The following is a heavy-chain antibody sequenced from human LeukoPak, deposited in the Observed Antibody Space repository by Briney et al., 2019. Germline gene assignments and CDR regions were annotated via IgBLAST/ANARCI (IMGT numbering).Heavy chain of an antibody. J-gene: IGHJ3*01. V-gene: IGHV4-59*01. D-gene: IGHD2-21*02. CDR2: IHYTGSS. Sequence: SETLSLTCTVSGGSISSYYWNWIRQPPGEGLEWIGYIHYTGSSNYNPSLKSRVTISLDTSKNQFSLKLSSVTAADTAVYYCVRRVVVVTDNDKSDAFYVWGQGTVVTVSS. CDR1: GGSISSYY. CDR3: VRRVVVVTDNDKSDAFYV.